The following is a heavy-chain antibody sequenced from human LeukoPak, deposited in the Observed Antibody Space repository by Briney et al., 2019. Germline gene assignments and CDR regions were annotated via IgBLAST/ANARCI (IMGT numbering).Heavy chain of an antibody. Sequence: SQTLSLTCAVSGGSISSGGYSWSWIRQPPGKGLEWIGYIYHSGSTYYNPSLKSRVTISVDRSKNQFSLKLSSVTAADTAVYYCARTPGGITFGGVRWFDPWGQGTLVTVSS. J-gene: IGHJ5*02. CDR1: GGSISSGGYS. V-gene: IGHV4-30-2*01. CDR2: IYHSGST. D-gene: IGHD3-16*01. CDR3: ARTPGGITFGGVRWFDP.